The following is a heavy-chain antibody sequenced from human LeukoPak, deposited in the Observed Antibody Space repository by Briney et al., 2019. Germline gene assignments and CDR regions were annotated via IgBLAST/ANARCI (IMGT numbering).Heavy chain of an antibody. CDR2: INSDGSST. D-gene: IGHD3-16*02. V-gene: IGHV3-74*01. CDR3: AIRRYLAGFDY. J-gene: IGHJ4*02. CDR1: GFTFSSYW. Sequence: GGSLRLSCAASGFTFSSYWMHWVRQAPGKGRVWVSRINSDGSSTSYADSVKGRFTISRDNAKNTLYLQMNSLRAEDTAVFYCAIRRYLAGFDYWGQGTLVTVSS.